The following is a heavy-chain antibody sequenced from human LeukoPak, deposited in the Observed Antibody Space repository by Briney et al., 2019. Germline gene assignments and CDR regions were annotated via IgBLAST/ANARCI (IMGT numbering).Heavy chain of an antibody. Sequence: GGSLRLSCAASGFTFSNYDMNWVRQAPGKGLEWVSHISSGGSIKYYADSLKGRFTISRDNAKNSLYLQMNSLRAEDTAVYYCARRYCSSTDCLFDYWGQGTMVTVSS. D-gene: IGHD2-2*01. J-gene: IGHJ4*02. CDR3: ARRYCSSTDCLFDY. V-gene: IGHV3-48*03. CDR2: ISSGGSIK. CDR1: GFTFSNYD.